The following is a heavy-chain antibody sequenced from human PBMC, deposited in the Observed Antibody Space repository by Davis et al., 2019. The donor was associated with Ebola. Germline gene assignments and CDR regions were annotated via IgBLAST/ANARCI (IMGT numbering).Heavy chain of an antibody. J-gene: IGHJ6*02. CDR2: ISGSGGST. D-gene: IGHD2-2*01. Sequence: PGGSLRLSCAASGFTFSSYAMSWVRQAPGKGLEWVSAISGSGGSTYYADSVKGRFTISRDNSKNTLYLQMNSLRAEDTAVYYCAKVIPAASYYYYYGMDVWGQGTTVTVSS. V-gene: IGHV3-23*01. CDR1: GFTFSSYA. CDR3: AKVIPAASYYYYYGMDV.